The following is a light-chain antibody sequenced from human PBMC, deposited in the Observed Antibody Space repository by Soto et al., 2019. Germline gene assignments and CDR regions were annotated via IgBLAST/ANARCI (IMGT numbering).Light chain of an antibody. V-gene: IGKV3D-15*01. CDR2: DIS. CDR1: QSVSSN. Sequence: ETVMTQSPATLSVSPGERATLSCRASQSVSSNLAWYQQKPGQPPRLPIYDISTRATGIPTRFSGSGSGTEFTLAISSLQSEDFAVYYCQQYNSWPLTFGGGTKVDIK. J-gene: IGKJ4*01. CDR3: QQYNSWPLT.